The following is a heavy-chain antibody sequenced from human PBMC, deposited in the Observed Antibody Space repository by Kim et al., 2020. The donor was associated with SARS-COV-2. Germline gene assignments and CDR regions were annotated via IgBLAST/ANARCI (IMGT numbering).Heavy chain of an antibody. D-gene: IGHD3-22*01. CDR2: ISYDGSNK. J-gene: IGHJ1*01. CDR1: GFTFSSYG. CDR3: ARDSLTAYYYDSSGYYLGFLQH. Sequence: GGSLRLSCAASGFTFSSYGMHWVRQAPGKGLEWVAVISYDGSNKYYADSVKGRFTISRDNSKNTLYLQMNSLRAEDTAVYYCARDSLTAYYYDSSGYYLGFLQHWGQGTLVTVSS. V-gene: IGHV3-33*05.